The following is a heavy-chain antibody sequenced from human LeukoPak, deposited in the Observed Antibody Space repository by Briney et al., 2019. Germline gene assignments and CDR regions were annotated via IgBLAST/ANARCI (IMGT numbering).Heavy chain of an antibody. CDR2: IYYSGST. J-gene: IGHJ4*02. CDR3: ARDPAWYCSGDNCHVG. D-gene: IGHD2-15*01. Sequence: NPSETLSLTCTVSGGSISSSSYYWGWIRQPPGEGLEWVANIYYSGSTYYNPSLKSRVTISIDTSKNQFSLKLTSVTAADTAVYYCARDPAWYCSGDNCHVGWGQGTLVTVSS. V-gene: IGHV4-39*07. CDR1: GGSISSSSYY.